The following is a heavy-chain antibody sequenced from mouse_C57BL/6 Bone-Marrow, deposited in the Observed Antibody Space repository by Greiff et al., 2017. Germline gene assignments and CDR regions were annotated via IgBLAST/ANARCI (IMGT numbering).Heavy chain of an antibody. D-gene: IGHD1-1*01. V-gene: IGHV1-59*01. CDR1: GYTFTSYW. CDR2: IDPSDSYT. CDR3: AREVGYYGSSYWYFDV. J-gene: IGHJ1*03. Sequence: VQLQQPGAELVRPGTSVKLSCKASGYTFTSYWMHWVKQRPGQGLEWIGVIDPSDSYTNYNQKFKGKATLTVDTSSSTAYMQLSSLTSEDSAVYYCAREVGYYGSSYWYFDVWGTGTTVTVSS.